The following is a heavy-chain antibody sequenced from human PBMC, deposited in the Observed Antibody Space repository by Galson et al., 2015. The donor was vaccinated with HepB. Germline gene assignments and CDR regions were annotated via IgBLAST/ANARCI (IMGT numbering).Heavy chain of an antibody. J-gene: IGHJ6*02. CDR3: TRGLVVVAATQDYSYYYGMDV. CDR2: IRSKANSYAT. D-gene: IGHD2-15*01. Sequence: SLRLSCAASGFTFSGSAMHWVRQASGKGLEWVGHIRSKANSYATTYAAKVQGRITISRDDSKNTAYLQMNSTKTEDTAVYYCTRGLVVVAATQDYSYYYGMDVWGQGTTVTVSS. CDR1: GFTFSGSA. V-gene: IGHV3-73*01.